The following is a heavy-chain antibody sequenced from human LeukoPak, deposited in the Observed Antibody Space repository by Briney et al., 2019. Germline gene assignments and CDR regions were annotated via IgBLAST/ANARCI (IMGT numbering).Heavy chain of an antibody. CDR3: ARDQGPIAAAGTEDRYWFDP. CDR2: IIPILGIA. CDR1: GGTFSSYA. Sequence: ASVKVSCKASGGTFSSYAISWVRQAPGQGLEWMGRIIPILGIANYAQKFQGRVTITADKSTSTAYMELSSLRSEDTAVYYCARDQGPIAAAGTEDRYWFDPWGQGTLVTVSS. J-gene: IGHJ5*02. V-gene: IGHV1-69*04. D-gene: IGHD6-13*01.